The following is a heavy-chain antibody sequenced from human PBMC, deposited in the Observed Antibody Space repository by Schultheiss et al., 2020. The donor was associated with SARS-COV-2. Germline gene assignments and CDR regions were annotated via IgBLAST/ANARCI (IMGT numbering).Heavy chain of an antibody. CDR3: ASVVPAATRHDAFDI. J-gene: IGHJ3*02. V-gene: IGHV4-59*08. CDR2: IYYSGST. D-gene: IGHD2-2*01. CDR1: GGSFSGYY. Sequence: SQTLSLTCAVYGGSFSGYYWSWIRQPPGKGLEWIGYIYYSGSTYYNPSLKSRVTISVDTSKNQFSLKLSSVTAADTAVYYCASVVPAATRHDAFDIWGQGTMVTVSS.